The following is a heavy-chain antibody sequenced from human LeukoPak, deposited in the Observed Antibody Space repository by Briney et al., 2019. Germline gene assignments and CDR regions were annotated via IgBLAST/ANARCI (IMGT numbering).Heavy chain of an antibody. CDR2: MNPNSGNT. V-gene: IGHV1-8*03. D-gene: IGHD6-6*01. J-gene: IGHJ6*03. Sequence: GASVKVSCKPSGYTFTSYDINWVRQATGQGLEWMGWMNPNSGNTGYAQKFQGRVTITRNTSISTAYMELSSLRSEDTAVYYCARAPPYSSSSNYMDVWGKGTTVTVSS. CDR1: GYTFTSYD. CDR3: ARAPPYSSSSNYMDV.